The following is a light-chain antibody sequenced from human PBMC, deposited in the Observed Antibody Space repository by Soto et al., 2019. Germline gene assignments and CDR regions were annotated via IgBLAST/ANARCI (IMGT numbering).Light chain of an antibody. V-gene: IGLV2-8*01. J-gene: IGLJ2*01. CDR2: EIT. Sequence: QSALTQPPSASGSPGQAVTISCSGTSNDLGGFFYVSWYQQHPGKAPKLIISEITKRPAGVPDRFSGSRSGNSASLTVSGLQPDDEADYYCSSYSGNNIVFGGGTKLTVL. CDR1: SNDLGGFFY. CDR3: SSYSGNNIV.